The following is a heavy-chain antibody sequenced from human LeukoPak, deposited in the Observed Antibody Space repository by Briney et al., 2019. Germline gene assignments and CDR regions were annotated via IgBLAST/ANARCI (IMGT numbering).Heavy chain of an antibody. V-gene: IGHV1-18*01. Sequence: ASVKVSCKASGYTFTSYGISWVRQAPGQGLEWMGWISAYNGNTNYAQKLQGRGTLTRDTFISTAYMELSRLRSDDTAVYYCARDRLPIDISYYYYYYMDVWGKGTTVTISS. CDR2: ISAYNGNT. D-gene: IGHD3-9*01. CDR3: ARDRLPIDISYYYYYYMDV. CDR1: GYTFTSYG. J-gene: IGHJ6*03.